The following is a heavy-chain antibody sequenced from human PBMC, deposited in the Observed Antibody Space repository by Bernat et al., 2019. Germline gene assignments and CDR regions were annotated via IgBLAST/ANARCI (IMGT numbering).Heavy chain of an antibody. CDR2: IYWDDDK. V-gene: IGHV2-5*02. CDR3: AHRRPGYNSWWNAADFDS. Sequence: QITLKESGPTLVKPTQTLTLTCTFSGFSLSTTGGGGGWIRQPPGQALEGLALIYWDDDKRYSPSLGSRLTITKDASKNQVVLTMSNMDPLDTATSYCAHRRPGYNSWWNAADFDSWGQGILVSVSS. D-gene: IGHD1-1*01. CDR1: GFSLSTTGGG. J-gene: IGHJ4*02.